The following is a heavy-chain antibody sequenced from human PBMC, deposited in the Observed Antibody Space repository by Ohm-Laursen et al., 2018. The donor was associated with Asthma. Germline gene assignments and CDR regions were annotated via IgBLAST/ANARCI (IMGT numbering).Heavy chain of an antibody. CDR3: ARRLGQDMNYYFDY. V-gene: IGHV1-69*13. CDR2: IIPIFGTA. CDR1: GGTFSSYA. D-gene: IGHD3-22*01. J-gene: IGHJ4*02. Sequence: ASVKVSCNASGGTFSSYAISWVRQAPGQGLEWMGGIIPIFGTANYAQKFQGRVTITADESTSTAYMELSSLRSEDTAVYYCARRLGQDMNYYFDYWGQGTLVTVSS.